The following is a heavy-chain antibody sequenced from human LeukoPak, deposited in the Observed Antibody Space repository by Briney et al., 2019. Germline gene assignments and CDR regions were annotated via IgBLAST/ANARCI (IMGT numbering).Heavy chain of an antibody. CDR1: GYTFTSYG. CDR2: ISAYNGNT. J-gene: IGHJ4*02. CDR3: ARVNSGSYYHFDY. Sequence: ASVKVSCKASGYTFTSYGISWVRQAPGQGLEWMGWISAYNGNTNYAPKFQGTVTMTTDTSTSTTYMELRNLRSDDTAVYYCARVNSGSYYHFDYWGQGTLVTVSS. D-gene: IGHD1-26*01. V-gene: IGHV1-18*01.